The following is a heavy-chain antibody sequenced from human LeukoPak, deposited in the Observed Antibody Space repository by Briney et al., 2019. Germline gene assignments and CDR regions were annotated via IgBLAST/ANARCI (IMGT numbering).Heavy chain of an antibody. V-gene: IGHV3-64D*09. D-gene: IGHD1-26*01. J-gene: IGHJ4*02. CDR3: VKGHLVWELGDYFDY. CDR2: ISSNGGST. Sequence: GGSLRLSCSASGFTFSSYAMHWVRQAPGKRLEYVSAISSNGGSTYYADSVKGRFTISRDNSKNTLYLQMSSLRAEDTAVYYCVKGHLVWELGDYFDYWGQGTLVTVSS. CDR1: GFTFSSYA.